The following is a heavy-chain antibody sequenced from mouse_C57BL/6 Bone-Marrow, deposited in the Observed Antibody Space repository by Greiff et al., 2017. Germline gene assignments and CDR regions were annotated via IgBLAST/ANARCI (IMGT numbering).Heavy chain of an antibody. Sequence: DVMLVESGGGLVKPGGSLKLSCAASGFTFSSYAMSWVRQTPEKRLEWVATISDGGSYTYYPDNVKGRFTISRDNAKNNLYLQMSHLKSEDTAMYYCARERDGNFPFAYWGQGTLVTVSA. CDR3: ARERDGNFPFAY. J-gene: IGHJ3*01. CDR2: ISDGGSYT. V-gene: IGHV5-4*01. D-gene: IGHD2-1*01. CDR1: GFTFSSYA.